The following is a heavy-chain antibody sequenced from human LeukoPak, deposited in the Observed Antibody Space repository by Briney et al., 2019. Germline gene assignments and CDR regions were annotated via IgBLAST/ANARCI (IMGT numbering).Heavy chain of an antibody. CDR1: GFTFSSQG. CDR2: VSSNGRVT. Sequence: GGSLRLSCAASGFTFSSQGMSWVRQAPGKGLDWVSSVSSNGRVTYYADSVRGRFTISRDKSENTLYLQMNSLRAEDTAVYYCAKDRRGYSYVDYWGQGTLVTVSS. CDR3: AKDRRGYSYVDY. V-gene: IGHV3-23*01. J-gene: IGHJ4*02. D-gene: IGHD5-18*01.